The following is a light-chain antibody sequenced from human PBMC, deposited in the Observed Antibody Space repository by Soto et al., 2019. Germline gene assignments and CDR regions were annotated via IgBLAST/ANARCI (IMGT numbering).Light chain of an antibody. CDR3: ETWDSKIRV. V-gene: IGLV4-60*03. Sequence: QPVLTQSSSASASLGSSVKLTCTLNSGHSRHIIAWHQQQPGRAPRFLMKLEGTGSYNKGTGVPDRFSGSSSGADRYLTISNLQSEDEADYYCETWDSKIRVFGGGTKLTVL. CDR2: LEGTGSY. J-gene: IGLJ3*02. CDR1: SGHSRHI.